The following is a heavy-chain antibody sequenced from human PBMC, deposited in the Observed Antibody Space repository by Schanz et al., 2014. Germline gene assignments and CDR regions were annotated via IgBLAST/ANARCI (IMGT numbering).Heavy chain of an antibody. J-gene: IGHJ6*02. Sequence: VQLVESGGGVVQPGRSLRLSCAASGFTFSSYAMHWVRQAPGKGLEWVALISYDGSHKYYADSVKGRFTVSRDNSKNTLYLQMNSLRVEDTAVYYCARYGFRKFGVVYGLAVWGQGTTVTVS. CDR1: GFTFSSYA. D-gene: IGHD3-3*01. V-gene: IGHV3-30*04. CDR3: ARYGFRKFGVVYGLAV. CDR2: ISYDGSHK.